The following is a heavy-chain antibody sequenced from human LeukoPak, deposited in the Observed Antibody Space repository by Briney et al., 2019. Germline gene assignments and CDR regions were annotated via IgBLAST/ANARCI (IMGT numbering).Heavy chain of an antibody. D-gene: IGHD1-26*01. CDR1: GFIFSNYA. J-gene: IGHJ4*02. V-gene: IGHV3-30-3*01. Sequence: GGSLRLSCAASGFIFSNYAMHWVRQAPGKGLVCVAVISYDVNDKYHAESVKGRFTISRDNSKNTLYLQMNSLRDDDSAVYYCARDYKGSLDYWGQGTLVTVSS. CDR3: ARDYKGSLDY. CDR2: ISYDVNDK.